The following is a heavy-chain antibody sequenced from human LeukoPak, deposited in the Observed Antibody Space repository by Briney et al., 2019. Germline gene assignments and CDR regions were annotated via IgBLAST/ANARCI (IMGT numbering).Heavy chain of an antibody. V-gene: IGHV1-18*01. CDR1: GYRFTNYG. D-gene: IGHD2-15*01. CDR2: IDAFNGDI. Sequence: GASVKVSCTGSGYRFTNYGVSWVRQAPGQGLEWMGWIDAFNGDIKYAENLQGRVTMTMDISTSKFYMELRSLTSDDTAEYYCTRGSWWAKWGDSWGQGTLVTVSS. J-gene: IGHJ4*02. CDR3: TRGSWWAKWGDS.